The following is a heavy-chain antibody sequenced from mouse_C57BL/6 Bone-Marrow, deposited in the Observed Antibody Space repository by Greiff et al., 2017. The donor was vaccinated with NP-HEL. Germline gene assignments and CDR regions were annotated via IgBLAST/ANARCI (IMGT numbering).Heavy chain of an antibody. CDR2: IYPYNDGT. CDR1: GYTFTSYV. J-gene: IGHJ2*01. D-gene: IGHD2-3*01. Sequence: EVQLQESGPELVKPGASVKMSCKASGYTFTSYVMHWVKQKPGQGLEWIGYIYPYNDGTKYNEKFKGKATLTSDKSSSTAYMELSSLTSEDSAVYYCARCSMMVTTGYFDYWGQGTTLTVSS. V-gene: IGHV1-14*01. CDR3: ARCSMMVTTGYFDY.